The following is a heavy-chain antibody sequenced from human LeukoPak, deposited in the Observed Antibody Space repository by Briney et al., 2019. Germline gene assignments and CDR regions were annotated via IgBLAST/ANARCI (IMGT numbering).Heavy chain of an antibody. V-gene: IGHV1-69*04. CDR2: IIPILGIA. J-gene: IGHJ4*02. D-gene: IGHD3-22*01. CDR3: ARGYYDSSGYSPGLDY. Sequence: ASVKVSCKASGGTFSSYAISWVRQAPGQGLEWMGRIIPILGIANYAQKFQGRVTITADKSTSTAYVELSSLRSEDTAVYYCARGYYDSSGYSPGLDYWGRGTLVTVSS. CDR1: GGTFSSYA.